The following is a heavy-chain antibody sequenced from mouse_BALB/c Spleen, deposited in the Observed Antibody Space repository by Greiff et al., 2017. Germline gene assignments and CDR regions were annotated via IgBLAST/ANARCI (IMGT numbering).Heavy chain of an antibody. Sequence: DVMLVESGGGLVKPGGSLKLSCAASGFTFSSYAMSWVRQTPEKRLEWVASISSGGSTYYPDSVKGRFTISRDNAKNTLYLEMSSLRSEDTAMYYCARDPFDYWGQGTTLTVSS. J-gene: IGHJ2*01. CDR2: ISSGGST. CDR1: GFTFSSYA. V-gene: IGHV5-6-5*01. CDR3: ARDPFDY.